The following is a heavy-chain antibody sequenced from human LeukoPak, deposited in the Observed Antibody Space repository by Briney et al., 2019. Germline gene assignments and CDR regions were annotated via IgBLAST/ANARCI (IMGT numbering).Heavy chain of an antibody. CDR3: ARVGDGYNSFDP. J-gene: IGHJ5*02. D-gene: IGHD5-24*01. CDR2: TYYRSKWYN. V-gene: IGHV6-1*01. CDR1: GDSVSSNSAV. Sequence: SQTLSLTCAISGDSVSSNSAVWNWIRPSPSRGLEGLGRTYYRSKWYNDYAVSVKSRISINPDTSKNQFSLQLNSVTPEDTAVYYCARVGDGYNSFDPWGQGTLVTVSS.